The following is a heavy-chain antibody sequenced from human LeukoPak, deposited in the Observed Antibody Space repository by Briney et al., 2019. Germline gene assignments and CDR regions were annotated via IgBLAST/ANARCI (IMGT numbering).Heavy chain of an antibody. CDR2: IYSGGST. Sequence: GGSLRLSCAASGFTVSSNYMSWVRQAPGKGLEWVSVIYSGGSTYYADSVKGRFTISRDNSKNTLYLQMNSLRAEDTAVYYCARATTNAHDAFDIWGQGTMVTVSS. D-gene: IGHD1-1*01. CDR3: ARATTNAHDAFDI. V-gene: IGHV3-66*01. CDR1: GFTVSSNY. J-gene: IGHJ3*02.